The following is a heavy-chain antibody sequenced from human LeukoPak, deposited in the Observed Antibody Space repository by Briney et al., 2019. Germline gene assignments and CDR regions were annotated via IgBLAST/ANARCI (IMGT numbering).Heavy chain of an antibody. Sequence: GGSLRLSCAASGFTFSDYYMSWIRQAPGKGLEWVSYISSSGSTIYYADSVKGRFTISRDNAKHSLYLQMNSLRAEDTAVYYCARGSSSSIYYYYYMDVWGKGATVTVSS. J-gene: IGHJ6*03. CDR3: ARGSSSSIYYYYYMDV. D-gene: IGHD6-6*01. V-gene: IGHV3-11*01. CDR1: GFTFSDYY. CDR2: ISSSGSTI.